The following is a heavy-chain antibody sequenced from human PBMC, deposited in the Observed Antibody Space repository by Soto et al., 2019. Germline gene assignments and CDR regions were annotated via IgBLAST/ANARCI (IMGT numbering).Heavy chain of an antibody. CDR2: IXXXDXDX. CDR3: ARHTAYYYYGMDV. V-gene: IGHV5-51*01. J-gene: IGHJ6*02. CDR1: GYSFTSYW. Sequence: PGESLKISCKGSGYSFTSYWICWVRQMPGKGLEWXGXIXXXDXDXXXSXXXXGQVTISVDKSISTAYLQWSSLKASDTAMYYCARHTAYYYYGMDVWGQGTTVTVSS.